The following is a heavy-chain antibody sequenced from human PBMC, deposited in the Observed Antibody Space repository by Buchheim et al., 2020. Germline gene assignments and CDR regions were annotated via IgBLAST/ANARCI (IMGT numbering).Heavy chain of an antibody. J-gene: IGHJ5*02. CDR3: AKRALPDIVVVPATKTNWFDP. CDR2: ISGSGGST. D-gene: IGHD2-2*01. Sequence: EVQLLESGGGLVQPGGSLRLSCAASGFTFSSYAMSWVRQAPGKELEWVSAISGSGGSTYYADSVKGRFTISRDNSKNTLYLQMNSLRAEDTAVYYCAKRALPDIVVVPATKTNWFDPWGQGTL. CDR1: GFTFSSYA. V-gene: IGHV3-23*01.